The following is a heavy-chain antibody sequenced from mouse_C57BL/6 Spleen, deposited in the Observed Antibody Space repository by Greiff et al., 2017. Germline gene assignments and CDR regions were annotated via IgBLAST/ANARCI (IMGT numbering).Heavy chain of an antibody. Sequence: QVHVKQSGAELVKPGASVKMSCKASGYTFTSYWITWVKQRPGQGLEWIGDIYPGSGSTNYNEKFKSKATLTVDTSSSTAYMQLSSLTSEDSAVYYCARSRGTGAMDYWGQGTSVTVSS. CDR1: GYTFTSYW. V-gene: IGHV1-55*01. D-gene: IGHD3-3*01. J-gene: IGHJ4*01. CDR2: IYPGSGST. CDR3: ARSRGTGAMDY.